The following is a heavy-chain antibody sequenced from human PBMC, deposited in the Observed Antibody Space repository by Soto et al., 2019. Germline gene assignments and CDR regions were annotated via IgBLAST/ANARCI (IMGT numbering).Heavy chain of an antibody. CDR1: GGTFSSYA. CDR2: IIPISDTT. D-gene: IGHD2-2*01. V-gene: IGHV1-69*01. Sequence: QVQLVQSGAEVKKPGSSVKVSCKASGGTFSSYAISWVRQAPGQGLEWMGGIIPISDTTNYAQKFQGRVTITADESTSTAYMELGSRRSEDTAVYYCARSQGSSTSLEIYYYYYYRMDVWGQGTTVTVSS. J-gene: IGHJ6*02. CDR3: ARSQGSSTSLEIYYYYYYRMDV.